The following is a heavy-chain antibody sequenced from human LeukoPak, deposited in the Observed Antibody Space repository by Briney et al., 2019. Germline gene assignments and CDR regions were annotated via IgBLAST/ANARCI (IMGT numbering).Heavy chain of an antibody. J-gene: IGHJ4*02. CDR2: MFHSGFT. CDR1: GGSISSNSFY. Sequence: PSETLSLTCTVSGGSISSNSFYWGWIRQPPGKGLEWIGSMFHSGFTYYNPSLKSRVTISVDTSKNQFSLKLSSVTAADTAVYYCASTYGSGSYPIDYWGQGTLVTVSS. V-gene: IGHV4-39*07. D-gene: IGHD3-10*01. CDR3: ASTYGSGSYPIDY.